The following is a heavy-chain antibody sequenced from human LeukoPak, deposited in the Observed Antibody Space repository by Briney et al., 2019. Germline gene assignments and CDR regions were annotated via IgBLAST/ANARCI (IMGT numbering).Heavy chain of an antibody. CDR3: ATRGYSYGYVAY. Sequence: SQTLSLTCTVSGGSISSGGYYWSWIRQHPGKGLEWIGYIYYSGSTYRNPSLKSRVTISVDTSKNQFSLKLSSVTAADTAVYYCATRGYSYGYVAYWGQGTLVTVSS. CDR1: GGSISSGGYY. CDR2: IYYSGST. D-gene: IGHD5-18*01. V-gene: IGHV4-31*03. J-gene: IGHJ4*02.